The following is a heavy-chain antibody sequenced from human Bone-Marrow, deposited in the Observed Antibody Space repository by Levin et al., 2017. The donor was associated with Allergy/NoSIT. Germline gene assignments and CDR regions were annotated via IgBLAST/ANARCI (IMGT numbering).Heavy chain of an antibody. CDR1: GVSIYSSHW. Sequence: KPSETLSLTCAVSGVSIYSSHWWTWVRQPPGKGLEWIGEMYHSGNSNYNPSLHSRVTISVDKAKNQFSLNLTSVTAADTAVYFCARRTYGSSPGLDYWGQGSLVTVSS. CDR2: MYHSGNS. J-gene: IGHJ4*02. CDR3: ARRTYGSSPGLDY. V-gene: IGHV4-4*02. D-gene: IGHD6-19*01.